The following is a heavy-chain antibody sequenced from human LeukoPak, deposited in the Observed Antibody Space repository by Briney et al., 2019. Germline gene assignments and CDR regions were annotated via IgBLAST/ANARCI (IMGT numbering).Heavy chain of an antibody. CDR2: ISSSSSYI. V-gene: IGHV3-21*01. D-gene: IGHD6-13*01. Sequence: GGSLRLSCAASGFTFSSYSMNWVRQAPGKGLEWVSSISSSSSYIYYADSVKGRFTISRDNAKNSLYLQMNSLRAEDTAVYYCARIYSSSWRLGYAFDIWGQGTMVTVSS. J-gene: IGHJ3*02. CDR3: ARIYSSSWRLGYAFDI. CDR1: GFTFSSYS.